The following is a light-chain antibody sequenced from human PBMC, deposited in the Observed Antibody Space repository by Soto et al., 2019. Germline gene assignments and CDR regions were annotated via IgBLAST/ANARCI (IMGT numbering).Light chain of an antibody. V-gene: IGLV2-14*01. Sequence: HSALAQPASVSGSLGQSITISCTGTSSDVGGYNYVSWYQQHPGKAPKLMIYEVSNRPSGVSNRFSGSKSGNTASLTISGLQAEDEADYYCSSFTSSSTQVLGGGTKLTVL. CDR1: SSDVGGYNY. CDR3: SSFTSSSTQV. CDR2: EVS. J-gene: IGLJ3*02.